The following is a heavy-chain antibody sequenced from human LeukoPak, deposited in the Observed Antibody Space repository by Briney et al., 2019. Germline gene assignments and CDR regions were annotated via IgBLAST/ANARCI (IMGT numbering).Heavy chain of an antibody. J-gene: IGHJ4*02. Sequence: QAGGSLRLLCAASRFPFSSDGMLWVRQAPGKGLEWVAFIRYDGSNMYYADSVKGRFTISRDDSKNTLYLQMNSLRAEDTAVYYCAKDVPVFLMPFYHCDYWGQGTLVTVSS. CDR1: RFPFSSDG. D-gene: IGHD3-3*01. CDR2: IRYDGSNM. V-gene: IGHV3-30*02. CDR3: AKDVPVFLMPFYHCDY.